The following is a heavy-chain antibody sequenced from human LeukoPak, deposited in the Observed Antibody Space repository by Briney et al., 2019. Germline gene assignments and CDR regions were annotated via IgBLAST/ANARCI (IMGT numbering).Heavy chain of an antibody. CDR2: ISSSSSYI. CDR1: GFTFSSYS. D-gene: IGHD3-10*01. CDR3: ARDEVDGSGSYSYFDY. J-gene: IGHJ4*02. Sequence: GGSLRLSCAASGFTFSSYSMNWVRQAPGKGLEWVSAISSSSSYIYYADSVKGRFTISRDNAKNSLYLQMNSLRAEDTAVYYCARDEVDGSGSYSYFDYWGQGTLVTVSS. V-gene: IGHV3-21*01.